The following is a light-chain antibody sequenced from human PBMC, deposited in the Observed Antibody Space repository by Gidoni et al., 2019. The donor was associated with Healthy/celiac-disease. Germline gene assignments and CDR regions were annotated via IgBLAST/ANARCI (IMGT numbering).Light chain of an antibody. V-gene: IGKV3-11*01. CDR3: QQRSNWPKT. CDR2: SAS. J-gene: IGKJ1*01. Sequence: WYQQKPGQAPRLLIYSASNRATGIPARFSVSGSGTDFTLTIRSLEPEDFAVYDCQQRSNWPKTFGQGNKVEIK.